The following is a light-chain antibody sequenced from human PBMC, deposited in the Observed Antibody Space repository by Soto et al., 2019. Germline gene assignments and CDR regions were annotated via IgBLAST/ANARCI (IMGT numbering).Light chain of an antibody. Sequence: DLQSAESAYSVSASVGDRVTITCRASQSINSKLNWYQQKPGEVPKLLIYAATSLQSGVPSRFSGSGSGTDFTLTISSLQPEDFATYYCQQSYKSPPTFGQGTKVDIK. CDR3: QQSYKSPPT. J-gene: IGKJ1*01. V-gene: IGKV1-39*01. CDR1: QSINSK. CDR2: AAT.